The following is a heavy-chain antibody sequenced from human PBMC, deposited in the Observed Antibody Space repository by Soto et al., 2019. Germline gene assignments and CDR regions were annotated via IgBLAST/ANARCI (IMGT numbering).Heavy chain of an antibody. Sequence: PGGSLRLSCEASGFTFNTYSMHWVRQPPGKGLEWLAAIWYDGTQKYYADSVKGRFIISRDNSKKTLCLEMNSLRAEDTVVYYCARAGGTTVTGLWHFDSWGQGTLVTVSS. V-gene: IGHV3-33*01. D-gene: IGHD4-17*01. CDR3: ARAGGTTVTGLWHFDS. J-gene: IGHJ4*02. CDR2: IWYDGTQK. CDR1: GFTFNTYS.